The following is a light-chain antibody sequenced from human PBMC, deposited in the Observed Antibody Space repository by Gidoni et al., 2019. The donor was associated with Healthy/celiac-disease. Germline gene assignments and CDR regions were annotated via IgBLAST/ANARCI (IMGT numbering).Light chain of an antibody. Sequence: QSVLTQPPSASGTPGQRVPISCSGSSSNIGSNYVYWYQQLPVTAPKLLIYRNKQRPSGVPDRFSGSKSGTSASLAISGLRSEDEADYYCAAWDDSLSGWVFGGGTKLTVL. J-gene: IGLJ3*02. CDR2: RNK. V-gene: IGLV1-47*01. CDR3: AAWDDSLSGWV. CDR1: SSNIGSNY.